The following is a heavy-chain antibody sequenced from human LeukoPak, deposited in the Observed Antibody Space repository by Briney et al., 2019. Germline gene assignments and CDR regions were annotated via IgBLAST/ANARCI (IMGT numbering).Heavy chain of an antibody. CDR3: ARLLSPQSVVPAPNDAFDI. J-gene: IGHJ3*02. CDR2: IYYSGST. V-gene: IGHV4-39*01. Sequence: SETLSLTCTVSGDSISSSSYYWGLIRKPPGKGLEWIGSIYYSGSTYYNPSLKSRVTISVDTSKNQFSLKLSSVTAADTAVYYCARLLSPQSVVPAPNDAFDIWGQGTMVTVSS. D-gene: IGHD2-2*01. CDR1: GDSISSSSYY.